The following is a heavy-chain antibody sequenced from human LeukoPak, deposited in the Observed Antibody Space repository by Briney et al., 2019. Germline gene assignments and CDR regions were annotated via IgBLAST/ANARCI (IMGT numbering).Heavy chain of an antibody. Sequence: GGSLRLSCEASGFTFSRHWMSWVRQAPGRGLEWVANIKQDGSMKQYADSVRGRFIISRDNAKNSVYLQLSSLKAEDSAVYFCARDESGGYYVYWGQGTLVNVSS. J-gene: IGHJ4*02. V-gene: IGHV3-7*01. CDR2: IKQDGSMK. CDR1: GFTFSRHW. D-gene: IGHD2-15*01. CDR3: ARDESGGYYVY.